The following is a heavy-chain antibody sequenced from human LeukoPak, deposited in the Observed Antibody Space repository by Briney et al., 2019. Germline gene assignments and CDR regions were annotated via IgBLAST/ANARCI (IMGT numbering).Heavy chain of an antibody. CDR1: GGSISSSSYY. CDR2: IYYSGST. Sequence: PSETLSLTCTVSGGSISSSSYYWGWIRQPPGKGLEWIGSIYYSGSTYYNPSLKSRVTITVDTSKNQFSLKLSSVTAADTAVYYCASFPLSDYYDSSGYLTADAFDIWGQGTMVTVSS. V-gene: IGHV4-39*07. CDR3: ASFPLSDYYDSSGYLTADAFDI. D-gene: IGHD3-22*01. J-gene: IGHJ3*02.